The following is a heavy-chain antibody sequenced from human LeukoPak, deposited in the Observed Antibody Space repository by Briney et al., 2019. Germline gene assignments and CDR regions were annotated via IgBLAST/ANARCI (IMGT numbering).Heavy chain of an antibody. CDR1: GFTFSSYA. Sequence: GGSLRLSCAASGFTFSSYAMHWVRQAPGKGLEWLAVISYDGSNKYYADSVKGRFTISRDNSKNVLYLQMNSLRAEDTAVYYCARGWRRYYDSSGYPNLDYWGQGTLVTVSS. J-gene: IGHJ4*02. CDR2: ISYDGSNK. CDR3: ARGWRRYYDSSGYPNLDY. V-gene: IGHV3-30*01. D-gene: IGHD3-22*01.